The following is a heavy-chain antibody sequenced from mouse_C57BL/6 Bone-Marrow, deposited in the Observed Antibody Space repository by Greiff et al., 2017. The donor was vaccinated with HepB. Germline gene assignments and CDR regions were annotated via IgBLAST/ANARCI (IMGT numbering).Heavy chain of an antibody. V-gene: IGHV1-80*01. J-gene: IGHJ3*01. CDR1: GYAFSSYW. Sequence: QVQLKESGAELVKPGASVKISCKASGYAFSSYWMNWVKQRPGKGLEWIGQIYPGDGDTNYNGKFKGKATLTADKSSSTAYMQLSSLTSEDSAVYFCARLSWFSYRGQETLVTVSA. CDR2: IYPGDGDT. CDR3: ARLSWFSY.